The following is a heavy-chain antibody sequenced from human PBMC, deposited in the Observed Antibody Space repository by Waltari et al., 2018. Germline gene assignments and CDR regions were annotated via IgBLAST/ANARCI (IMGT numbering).Heavy chain of an antibody. CDR2: ISGSGGST. D-gene: IGHD3-10*01. CDR1: GFTFSSYA. Sequence: EVQLLESGGGLVQPGGSLRLSCAASGFTFSSYAMSWVPQAPGKGLEWVSAISGSGGSTYYADSVKGRFTISRDNSKNTLYLQMNSLRAEDTAVYYCAKHGSGFSVYFDYWGQGTLVTVSS. V-gene: IGHV3-23*01. J-gene: IGHJ4*02. CDR3: AKHGSGFSVYFDY.